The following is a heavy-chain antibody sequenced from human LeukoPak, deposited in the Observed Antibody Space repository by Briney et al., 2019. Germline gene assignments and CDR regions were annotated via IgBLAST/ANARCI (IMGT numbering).Heavy chain of an antibody. D-gene: IGHD2-2*01. CDR3: AKGVVPAAMSGADS. J-gene: IGHJ4*02. Sequence: GGSLRLSCAASGFTVSDNYMTWVRQAPGKGLEWVSSIYSAGATHYADSVKGRFTISRDNSKNTLYLQMNSLRAEDMAVYYCAKGVVPAAMSGADSWGQGTLVTVSS. V-gene: IGHV3-53*01. CDR1: GFTVSDNY. CDR2: IYSAGAT.